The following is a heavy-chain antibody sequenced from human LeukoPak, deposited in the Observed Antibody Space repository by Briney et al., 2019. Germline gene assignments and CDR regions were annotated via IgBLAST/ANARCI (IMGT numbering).Heavy chain of an antibody. CDR3: ARDEGYGDYDAYAAFDI. J-gene: IGHJ3*02. D-gene: IGHD4-17*01. Sequence: PGRSLRLSCAASGFTFRSFAMHWVRQAPGKGLEWVSVIYSGGSSYYADSVKGRFTISRDNSKNTVYLQMNSLRAEDTAVYYCARDEGYGDYDAYAAFDIWGQGTMVTVSS. CDR1: GFTFRSFA. CDR2: IYSGGSS. V-gene: IGHV3-66*01.